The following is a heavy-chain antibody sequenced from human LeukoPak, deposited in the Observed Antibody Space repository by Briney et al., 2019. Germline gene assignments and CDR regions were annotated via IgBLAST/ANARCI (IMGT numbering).Heavy chain of an antibody. CDR2: IYYSGGT. CDR3: ARKSTVASYYQD. Sequence: PSETLSLTCTVSGGSISSYYWSWIRQPPGKGLEWIGYIYYSGGTYYNPSLKSRVTMSVDTSKNQFSLKLSSVTAVDTAVYYCARKSTVASYYQDWGQGALVTVSS. J-gene: IGHJ4*02. V-gene: IGHV4-59*04. CDR1: GGSISSYY. D-gene: IGHD1-26*01.